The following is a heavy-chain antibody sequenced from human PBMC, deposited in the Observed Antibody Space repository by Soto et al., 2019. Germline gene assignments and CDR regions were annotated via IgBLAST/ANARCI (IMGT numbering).Heavy chain of an antibody. CDR3: AREWCSSASCYGVDY. CDR1: GYRITIYV. V-gene: IGHV1-18*01. Sequence: SWNASGYRITIYVSTCRRMTTSQGLEWMGWISTYNGNTNYAQKFQGRVTMTTDTSTSTAYMELKSLTSDDTAVYYCAREWCSSASCYGVDYWGQGTPVTGSS. D-gene: IGHD2-2*01. CDR2: ISTYNGNT. J-gene: IGHJ4*02.